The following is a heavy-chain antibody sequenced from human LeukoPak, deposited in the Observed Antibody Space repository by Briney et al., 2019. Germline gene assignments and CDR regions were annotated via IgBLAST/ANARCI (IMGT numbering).Heavy chain of an antibody. J-gene: IGHJ4*02. CDR2: INHSGST. CDR1: GGSFSGYY. D-gene: IGHD3-9*01. V-gene: IGHV4-34*01. Sequence: PSETLSLACAVYGGSFSGYYWSWIRQPPGKGLEWIGEINHSGSTNYNPSLKSRVTISVDTSKNQFSLKLSSVTAADTAVYYCASVRANDILTGYYSSDVDYWGQGTLVTVSS. CDR3: ASVRANDILTGYYSSDVDY.